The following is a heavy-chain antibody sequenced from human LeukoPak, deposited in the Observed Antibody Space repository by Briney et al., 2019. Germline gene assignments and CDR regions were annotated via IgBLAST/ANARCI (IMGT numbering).Heavy chain of an antibody. J-gene: IGHJ6*02. CDR1: GFTFSSYG. Sequence: GGSLRLSCAASGFTFSSYGMHWVRQAPGKGLEWVAVIWYDGSNKYYADSVKGRFTISRDNSKNTLYLQMNSLRAEDTAVYYCAKDLPAVDTAMGASDYYGMDVWGQGTTVTVSS. CDR3: AKDLPAVDTAMGASDYYGMDV. V-gene: IGHV3-33*06. D-gene: IGHD5-18*01. CDR2: IWYDGSNK.